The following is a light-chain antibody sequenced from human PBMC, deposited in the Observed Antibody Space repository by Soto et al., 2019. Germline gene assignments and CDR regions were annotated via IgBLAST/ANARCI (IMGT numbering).Light chain of an antibody. CDR1: RSVLYSSNTKNY. CDR3: QQYYSTPYT. Sequence: DIVMTQSPDSLAVSLGERATINCKSSRSVLYSSNTKNYLAWYQQKQGQPPKLLIYWASTRESGVPDRFSGSGSGTDFTLTISSLQAEDVAVYYCQQYYSTPYTFGQGTKLEI. CDR2: WAS. V-gene: IGKV4-1*01. J-gene: IGKJ2*01.